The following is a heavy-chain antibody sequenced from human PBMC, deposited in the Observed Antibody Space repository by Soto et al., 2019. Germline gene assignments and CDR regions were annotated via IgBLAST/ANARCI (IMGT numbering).Heavy chain of an antibody. CDR2: IYYSGST. CDR1: TGSLSINY. V-gene: IGHV4-59*01. CDR3: ARSFMLPVDFFDY. J-gene: IGHJ4*02. Sequence: SETLSLTCTVSTGSLSINYWSWIRQSPGKGLEWIGNIYYSGSTNYNPSLKSRVTMSVDTSKNQFTLKLSSVTAADTGVYFCARSFMLPVDFFDYWGQGTPVTVSS. D-gene: IGHD3-16*01.